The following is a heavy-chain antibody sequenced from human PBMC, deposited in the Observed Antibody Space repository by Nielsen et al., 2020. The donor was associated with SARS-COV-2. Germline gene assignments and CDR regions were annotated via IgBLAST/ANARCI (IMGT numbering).Heavy chain of an antibody. CDR2: IWYDGSNK. J-gene: IGHJ4*02. V-gene: IGHV3-33*06. D-gene: IGHD6-13*01. CDR3: AKDRYSSSWIDY. Sequence: VRQAPGKGLEWVAVIWYDGSNKYYADSVKGRFTISRDNSKNTLYLQMNSLRAEDTAVYYCAKDRYSSSWIDYWGQGTLVTVSS.